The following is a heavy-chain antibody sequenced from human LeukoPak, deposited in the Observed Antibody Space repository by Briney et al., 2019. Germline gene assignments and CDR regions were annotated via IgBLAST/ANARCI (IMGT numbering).Heavy chain of an antibody. D-gene: IGHD3-16*01. CDR2: IYPGDSDT. CDR3: ARRLGPGQLAGLDY. Sequence: GESLKISCKVSGYTFTSYWIGWVRQMPGKGLEWVGIIYPGDSDTRYGPSFQGQVTISTDKSISTAYLQWSSLKASDTAMYYCARRLGPGQLAGLDYWGQGTLVTVSS. CDR1: GYTFTSYW. V-gene: IGHV5-51*01. J-gene: IGHJ4*02.